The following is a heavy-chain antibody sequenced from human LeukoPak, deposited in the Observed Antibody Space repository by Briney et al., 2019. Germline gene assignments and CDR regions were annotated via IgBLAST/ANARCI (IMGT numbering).Heavy chain of an antibody. CDR2: TYYRSTWYN. Sequence: SQTLSLTCAISGDSVSSNSAAWSWIRQSPSRGLEWLGRTYYRSTWYNDYAVSVKSRITINPDTSKNQYSLQLNSVTPEDTAVYYCAQSYYGSGSYYSLYDAFDIWGQGTMVTVSS. D-gene: IGHD3-10*01. CDR1: GDSVSSNSAA. V-gene: IGHV6-1*01. J-gene: IGHJ3*02. CDR3: AQSYYGSGSYYSLYDAFDI.